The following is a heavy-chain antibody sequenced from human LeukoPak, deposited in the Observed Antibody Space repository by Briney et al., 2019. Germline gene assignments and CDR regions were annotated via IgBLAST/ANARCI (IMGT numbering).Heavy chain of an antibody. V-gene: IGHV1-46*01. CDR1: GYTFTSYY. Sequence: ASVKASCKASGYTFTSYYMHWVRQAPGQGLEWMGIINPSGGSTSYAQKFQGRVTMTRDTSTSTVYMELSSLRSEDTAVYYCARDSWDDVSFDYWGQGTLVTVSS. J-gene: IGHJ4*02. CDR2: INPSGGST. D-gene: IGHD1-1*01. CDR3: ARDSWDDVSFDY.